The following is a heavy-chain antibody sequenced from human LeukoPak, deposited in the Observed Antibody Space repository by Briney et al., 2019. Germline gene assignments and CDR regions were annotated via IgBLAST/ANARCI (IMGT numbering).Heavy chain of an antibody. J-gene: IGHJ4*02. CDR2: IIPIFGTA. V-gene: IGHV1-69*13. CDR3: ARDFSYDYGDSLFDY. Sequence: SVKVSCKASGGTFSSYAISWVRQAPGQGLEWMGGIIPIFGTANYAQKFQGRVTITADESTSTAYMELSSLRSEDTAVYYCARDFSYDYGDSLFDYWGQGTPVTVSS. D-gene: IGHD4-17*01. CDR1: GGTFSSYA.